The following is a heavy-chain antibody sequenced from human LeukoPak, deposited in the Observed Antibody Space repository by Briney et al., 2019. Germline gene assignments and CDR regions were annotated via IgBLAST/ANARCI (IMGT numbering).Heavy chain of an antibody. D-gene: IGHD3-22*01. CDR1: GYSFTSYW. J-gene: IGHJ4*02. Sequence: GESLKISCNGSGYSFTSYWIGWVRQMPGKGLEWMGIIYPGDSDTRYSPSFQGQVTISADKSISTAYLQWSSLKASDTAMYYCARQYYDSSGYYYGDYWGQGTLVTVSS. V-gene: IGHV5-51*01. CDR2: IYPGDSDT. CDR3: ARQYYDSSGYYYGDY.